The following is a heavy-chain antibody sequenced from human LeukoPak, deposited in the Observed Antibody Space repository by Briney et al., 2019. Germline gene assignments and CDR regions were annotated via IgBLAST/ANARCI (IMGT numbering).Heavy chain of an antibody. D-gene: IGHD1-26*01. Sequence: GGSLRLSCAASGFTFSGYWMSWVRQAPGKGLEWVANIKQDGSEKYYVDSVKGRFTISRDNAKNTLYVQMNSLRAEDTAMYYCARGTGYSVFDIWGQGTMVTVFS. V-gene: IGHV3-7*02. J-gene: IGHJ3*02. CDR3: ARGTGYSVFDI. CDR1: GFTFSGYW. CDR2: IKQDGSEK.